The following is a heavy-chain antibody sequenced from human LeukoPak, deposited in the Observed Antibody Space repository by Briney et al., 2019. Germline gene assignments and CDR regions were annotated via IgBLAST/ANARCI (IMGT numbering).Heavy chain of an antibody. J-gene: IGHJ4*02. CDR2: IYYSGST. V-gene: IGHV4-61*01. CDR3: ARRTYSSGWSNFEY. D-gene: IGHD6-19*01. Sequence: SETLSLTCTVSGGSVISGSYYWSWIRQPPGKGREWIGYIYYSGSTNYNPSPKSRVTISVDTPQSQFSLKLSSVTAAGTAVYYCARRTYSSGWSNFEYWGQGTLVTVSS. CDR1: GGSVISGSYY.